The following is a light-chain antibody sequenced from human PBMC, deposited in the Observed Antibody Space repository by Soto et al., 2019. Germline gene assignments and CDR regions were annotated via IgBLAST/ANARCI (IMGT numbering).Light chain of an antibody. V-gene: IGKV3-11*01. Sequence: EILMTQSPATLSVSPGERVTFSCRASQSVSYYLAWYQQKPGQAPRLLIYDASTRATGIPVRFSGSGSGTEFTLTISSLEPEDFAVYYCQQRSNWLTFGGGTKVDIK. CDR1: QSVSYY. J-gene: IGKJ4*01. CDR2: DAS. CDR3: QQRSNWLT.